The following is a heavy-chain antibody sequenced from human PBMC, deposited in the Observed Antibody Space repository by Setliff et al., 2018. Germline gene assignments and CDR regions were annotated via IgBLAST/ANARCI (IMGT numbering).Heavy chain of an antibody. Sequence: SETLSLTCAVYDGSFSGYYWSWIRQPPGKGLEWIGEIDHSGNTNYNPSLKSRVTISVDTSKNQFSLKLTSVTAADTAVYYCARHGLHCTNGICPPPFDPWGQGTLVTVSS. D-gene: IGHD2-8*01. V-gene: IGHV4-34*01. CDR1: DGSFSGYY. J-gene: IGHJ5*02. CDR3: ARHGLHCTNGICPPPFDP. CDR2: IDHSGNT.